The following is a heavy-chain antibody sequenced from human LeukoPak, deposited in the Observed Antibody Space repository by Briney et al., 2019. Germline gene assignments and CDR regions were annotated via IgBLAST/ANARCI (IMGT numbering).Heavy chain of an antibody. Sequence: GGSLRLSCAASGFTFTTYALNWVRQTPGKGLEWVSTISGSGGTTYYADSVKGRFTISRDISKNTLYLQMNSLRAEDTAVYYCARGVTAAGFDYWGQGTLVTVSS. J-gene: IGHJ4*02. CDR3: ARGVTAAGFDY. V-gene: IGHV3-23*01. CDR2: ISGSGGTT. D-gene: IGHD6-13*01. CDR1: GFTFTTYA.